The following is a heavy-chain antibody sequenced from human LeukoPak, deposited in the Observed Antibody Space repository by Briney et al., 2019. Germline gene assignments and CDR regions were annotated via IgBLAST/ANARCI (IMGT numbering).Heavy chain of an antibody. CDR1: GFTFSSYS. V-gene: IGHV3-21*01. CDR3: ARHVVGVGFDY. J-gene: IGHJ4*02. D-gene: IGHD3-22*01. CDR2: ITSSSNYI. Sequence: GGSLRLSCAAPGFTFSSYSMNWVRQAPGKGLEWVSSITSSSNYIYYADSVKGRFTISRDNAKNSLYLQMNSLRAEDTAVYYCARHVVGVGFDYWGQGTLVTVSS.